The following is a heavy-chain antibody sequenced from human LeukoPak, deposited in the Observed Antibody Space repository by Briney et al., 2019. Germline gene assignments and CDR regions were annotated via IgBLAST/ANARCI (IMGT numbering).Heavy chain of an antibody. CDR2: IYSGGST. J-gene: IGHJ6*03. Sequence: GGSLRLSCAASGFTVSSNYMSWVRQAPGKGLEWVSVIYSGGSTYYADSVKGRFTISRDNSKNTLYLQMNSLRAEDTAVYYCARETRYDSSGYYRHYYYYMDVWGKGTTVTISS. D-gene: IGHD3-22*01. CDR1: GFTVSSNY. V-gene: IGHV3-53*01. CDR3: ARETRYDSSGYYRHYYYYMDV.